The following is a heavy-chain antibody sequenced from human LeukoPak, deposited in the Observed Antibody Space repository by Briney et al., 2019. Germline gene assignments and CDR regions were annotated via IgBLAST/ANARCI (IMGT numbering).Heavy chain of an antibody. CDR3: ARGRQRFDY. CDR1: GFNFGIYG. J-gene: IGHJ4*02. CDR2: MWDDGTNE. Sequence: AGTSLRLSCTASGFNFGIYGMHWDRQAPGKGLEWVAVMWDDGTNEYYVDSVKGRFTISRDNAKNSLYLQMNSLRAEDTAVYYCARGRQRFDYWGQGTLVTVSS. V-gene: IGHV3-33*03. D-gene: IGHD6-25*01.